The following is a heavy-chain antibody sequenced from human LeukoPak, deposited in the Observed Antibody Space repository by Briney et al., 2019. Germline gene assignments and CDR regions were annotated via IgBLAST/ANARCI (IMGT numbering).Heavy chain of an antibody. J-gene: IGHJ4*02. CDR1: GFTVITND. CDR2: LYSDGNT. D-gene: IGHD1-14*01. V-gene: IGHV3-53*01. Sequence: GGSLRLSCAASGFTVITNDMTWVRQAPGQGLEWVSVLYSDGNTKYADSVQGRFTISRDNSKNTLYLEMNSLSPDDTAVYYCERGVEPLAANTLAYWGQGTLVTVSS. CDR3: ERGVEPLAANTLAY.